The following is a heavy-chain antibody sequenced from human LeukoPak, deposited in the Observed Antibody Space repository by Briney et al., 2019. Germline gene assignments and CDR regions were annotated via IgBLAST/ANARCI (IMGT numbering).Heavy chain of an antibody. V-gene: IGHV3-23*01. D-gene: IGHD3-22*01. CDR2: ISGSGGST. CDR1: GFTFSSYG. J-gene: IGHJ6*03. CDR3: AKDLYYYDSSGYSPFDYYYMDV. Sequence: GGSLRLSCAASGFTFSSYGMSWVRQAPGKGLEWVSAISGSGGSTYYADSVKGRFTISRDNSKNTLYLQMNSLRAEDTAVYYCAKDLYYYDSSGYSPFDYYYMDVWGKGTTVTISS.